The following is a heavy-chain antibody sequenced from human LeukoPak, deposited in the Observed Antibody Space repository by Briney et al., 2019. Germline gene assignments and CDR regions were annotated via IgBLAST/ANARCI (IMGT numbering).Heavy chain of an antibody. J-gene: IGHJ4*02. CDR3: ARDGDGYPTPPFDY. D-gene: IGHD5-24*01. Sequence: ASVKVSCKASGYTFTSYYMHWVRQAPGQGLEWMGLINPTGGSTGYAQKFQGRVTMTRDMSTSTDYMELSSLRSEDTAIYYCARDGDGYPTPPFDYWGQGTLVTVSS. V-gene: IGHV1-46*01. CDR1: GYTFTSYY. CDR2: INPTGGST.